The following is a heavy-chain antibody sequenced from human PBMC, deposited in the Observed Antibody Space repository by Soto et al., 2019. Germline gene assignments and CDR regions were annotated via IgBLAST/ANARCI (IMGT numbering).Heavy chain of an antibody. CDR2: IRSKANSYAT. J-gene: IGHJ6*02. V-gene: IGHV3-73*01. D-gene: IGHD2-8*01. CDR1: GLTFSGSA. Sequence: GGSLRLSCAASGLTFSGSAMHWVRQASGKGLEWVGRIRSKANSYATAYAASVKGRFTISRDDSKNTAYLQMNSLKTEDTAVYYCTRGYCTNGVCYLGDYYYYGMDVWGQGTTVTVSS. CDR3: TRGYCTNGVCYLGDYYYYGMDV.